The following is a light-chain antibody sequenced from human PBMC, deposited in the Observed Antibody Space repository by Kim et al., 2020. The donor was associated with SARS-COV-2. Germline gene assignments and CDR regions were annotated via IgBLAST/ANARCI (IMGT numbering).Light chain of an antibody. Sequence: GQKVPIPCSGSSSNIGSHYVSWYQQLPGTAPKLLIYDNNKRPSGIPDRFSGSKSGTSAALGITGLQTGDEADFYCGTWDASLGGLVFGGGTQLTVL. V-gene: IGLV1-51*01. J-gene: IGLJ2*01. CDR2: DNN. CDR3: GTWDASLGGLV. CDR1: SSNIGSHY.